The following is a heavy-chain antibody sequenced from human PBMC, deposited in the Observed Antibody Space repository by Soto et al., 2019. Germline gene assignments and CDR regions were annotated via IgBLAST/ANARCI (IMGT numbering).Heavy chain of an antibody. CDR2: IYTRGST. D-gene: IGHD3-3*01. V-gene: IGHV4-4*07. CDR3: ARGNYGDFWSGYYSWDGRTYYYYGMDV. J-gene: IGHJ6*02. CDR1: GGSISSYY. Sequence: SETLSLTGTVSGGSISSYYWSWIRQPAGKGLEWIGRIYTRGSTNYNPSLKSRVTMSVDTSKNQFSLKLSSVTAADTAVYYCARGNYGDFWSGYYSWDGRTYYYYGMDVWGQGTTVTVSS.